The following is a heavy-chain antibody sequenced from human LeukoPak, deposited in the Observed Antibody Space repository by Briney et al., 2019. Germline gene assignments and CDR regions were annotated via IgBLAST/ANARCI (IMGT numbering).Heavy chain of an antibody. Sequence: ASVKVSCKASGYTFTSYGISWVRQAPGQGLEWMGWISAYNGNTNYAQKLQGRVTMTTDTSTSTAYMELRSLRSDDTAVYYCARDTGYCSSTSCERYYYMDVWGKGTTVTVSS. CDR3: ARDTGYCSSTSCERYYYMDV. J-gene: IGHJ6*03. CDR1: GYTFTSYG. V-gene: IGHV1-18*01. CDR2: ISAYNGNT. D-gene: IGHD2-2*01.